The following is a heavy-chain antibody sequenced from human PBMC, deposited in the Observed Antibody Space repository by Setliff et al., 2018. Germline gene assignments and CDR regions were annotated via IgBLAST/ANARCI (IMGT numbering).Heavy chain of an antibody. V-gene: IGHV1-46*01. CDR1: GGTFSSYA. CDR3: ARGRNYNFWSGYYNYYYYGMDV. D-gene: IGHD3-3*01. CDR2: INPSGGST. J-gene: IGHJ6*02. Sequence: ASVKVSCKASGGTFSSYAISWVRQAPGQGLEWMGIINPSGGSTSYAQKFQGRVTMTRDTSTSTVYMELSSLRSEDTAVYYCARGRNYNFWSGYYNYYYYGMDVWGQRTTVTVSS.